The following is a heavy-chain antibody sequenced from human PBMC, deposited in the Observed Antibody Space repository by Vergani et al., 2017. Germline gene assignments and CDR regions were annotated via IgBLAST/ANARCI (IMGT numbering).Heavy chain of an antibody. D-gene: IGHD3-10*01. CDR3: ARDQRITMVRGVIIRNDY. Sequence: EVQLVESGGGLVQPGGSLRLSCAASGFTFSSYSMNWVRQAPGKGLECVSYISSSSSTIYYADSVKGRFTISRDNAKNSLYLQMNSLRAEDTAVYYSARDQRITMVRGVIIRNDYWGQGTLVTVSS. V-gene: IGHV3-48*01. CDR2: ISSSSSTI. J-gene: IGHJ4*02. CDR1: GFTFSSYS.